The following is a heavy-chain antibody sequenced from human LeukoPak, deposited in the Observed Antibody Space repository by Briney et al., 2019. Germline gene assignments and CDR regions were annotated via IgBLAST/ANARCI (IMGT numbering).Heavy chain of an antibody. CDR2: IRHDGSDK. V-gene: IGHV3-30*02. CDR3: AKDGRQTVLF. J-gene: IGHJ4*02. Sequence: SGGSLRLSCAAAGFSFSGYGMHWVRQAPGKWLEWVTFIRHDGSDKYYADSVKGRFTVSRDNSKNTVYLQMSSLRAEDTAVYFCAKDGRQTVLFWGQGTLVTVSS. CDR1: GFSFSGYG. D-gene: IGHD4-17*01.